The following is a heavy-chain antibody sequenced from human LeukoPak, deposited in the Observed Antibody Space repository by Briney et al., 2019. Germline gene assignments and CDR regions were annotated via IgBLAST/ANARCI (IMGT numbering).Heavy chain of an antibody. V-gene: IGHV4-59*08. Sequence: SETLSLTCTVSGGSISSYYWSWIRQPPGKGLEWIGYIYYSGSTNYNPSLKSRVTISVDTSKNQFSLKLSSVTAADTAVYYCARRGWGYFDYWGRGTLVTVSS. CDR1: GGSISSYY. CDR2: IYYSGST. J-gene: IGHJ4*02. CDR3: ARRGWGYFDY. D-gene: IGHD3-16*01.